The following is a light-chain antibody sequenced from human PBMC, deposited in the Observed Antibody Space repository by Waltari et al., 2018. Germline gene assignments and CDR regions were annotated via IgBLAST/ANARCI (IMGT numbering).Light chain of an antibody. CDR2: DAS. V-gene: IGKV1-5*01. CDR1: QSISSW. J-gene: IGKJ1*01. Sequence: DIQMTQSPSTLSASVGDRVTVTCRASQSISSWLAWYQQNPGKAPTLLIYDASSLESGVPSRFSGSGSGTEFTLTISSLQPDDFATYYCQHYSSHYPWTFGQGTKVEIK. CDR3: QHYSSHYPWT.